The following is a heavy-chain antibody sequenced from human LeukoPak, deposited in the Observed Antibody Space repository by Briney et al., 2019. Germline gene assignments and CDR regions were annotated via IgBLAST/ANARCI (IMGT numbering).Heavy chain of an antibody. CDR2: IIPIFGTA. J-gene: IGHJ5*02. Sequence: GASVKVSCKASGGTFSSYAISWVRQAPGQGLEWMGGIIPIFGTANYAQKFQGRVTITADESTSTAYMELSSLRSEDTAVYYCAREMAYSSSWYDWFDPWGQGTLVTVSS. V-gene: IGHV1-69*13. CDR1: GGTFSSYA. CDR3: AREMAYSSSWYDWFDP. D-gene: IGHD6-13*01.